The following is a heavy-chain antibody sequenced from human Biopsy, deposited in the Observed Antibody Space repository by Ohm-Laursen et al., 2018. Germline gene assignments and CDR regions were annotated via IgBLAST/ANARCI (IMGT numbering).Heavy chain of an antibody. CDR3: ATSHYFESTGYAFDF. V-gene: IGHV1-18*01. CDR1: GYTFPNFG. CDR2: ISPYNGNG. Sequence: ASVKVSCKTSGYTFPNFGISWVRQAPGRGLEWMGWISPYNGNGDYEKNFHGRVTLTADTSTSTVYMELRSLRSGDTAVYYCATSHYFESTGYAFDFWGQGIMVSVSS. J-gene: IGHJ3*01. D-gene: IGHD3-22*01.